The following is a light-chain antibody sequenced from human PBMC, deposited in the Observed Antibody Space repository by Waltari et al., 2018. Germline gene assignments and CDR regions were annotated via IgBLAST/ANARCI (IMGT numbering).Light chain of an antibody. Sequence: EIVLTQSPGTLSLSPGERATLSCRASQSVSGSFLAWYQQKPGPAPRLLIYGASTRTTGLPGRFSGSGSGTDLTLTISRLEPEDFAVYHCQQYGSSPWTFGQGTEVEVK. CDR3: QQYGSSPWT. J-gene: IGKJ1*01. V-gene: IGKV3-20*01. CDR1: QSVSGSF. CDR2: GAS.